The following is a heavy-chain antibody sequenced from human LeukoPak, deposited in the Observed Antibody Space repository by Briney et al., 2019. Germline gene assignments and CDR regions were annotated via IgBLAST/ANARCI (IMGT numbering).Heavy chain of an antibody. Sequence: GESLKISCKGSGYSFTSYWIGWVRQTPGKGLEWMGIIYPGDSDTRYSPSFQGQVTISADKSISTAYLQWSSLKASDTAMYYCARHGCSSTSCYDDYYYYMDVWGKGTTVTVSS. CDR3: ARHGCSSTSCYDDYYYYMDV. CDR2: IYPGDSDT. J-gene: IGHJ6*03. V-gene: IGHV5-51*01. D-gene: IGHD2-2*01. CDR1: GYSFTSYW.